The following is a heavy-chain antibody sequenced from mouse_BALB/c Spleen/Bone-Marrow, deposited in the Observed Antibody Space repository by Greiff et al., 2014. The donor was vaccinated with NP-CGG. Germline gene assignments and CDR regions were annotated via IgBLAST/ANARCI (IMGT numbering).Heavy chain of an antibody. J-gene: IGHJ3*01. Sequence: VQLQQSGAELVKPWDSVKLSCTASGFNIKDTYMYWVKQRPEQGLEWIGRIDPANGNTKYDPKFQNKATITADTSSNISYQQLSSLTAEDTAVYYCARYYYGSSLFAYWGQGTLVTVSA. CDR3: ARYYYGSSLFAY. CDR1: GFNIKDTY. D-gene: IGHD1-1*01. V-gene: IGHV14-3*02. CDR2: IDPANGNT.